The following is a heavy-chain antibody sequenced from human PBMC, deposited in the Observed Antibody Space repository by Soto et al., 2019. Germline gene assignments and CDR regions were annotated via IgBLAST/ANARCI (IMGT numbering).Heavy chain of an antibody. Sequence: GESLKISCKAIGYTFTNYWIGWVRQTPGKGLEWMGIIFPGDSDTRYNPSFEGQVTVSADESISTAYLQWNTLKASDTAMYYCVRPNFGALTHFDFWGQGTLVTVSS. V-gene: IGHV5-51*01. CDR2: IFPGDSDT. CDR1: GYTFTNYW. J-gene: IGHJ4*02. CDR3: VRPNFGALTHFDF. D-gene: IGHD3-16*01.